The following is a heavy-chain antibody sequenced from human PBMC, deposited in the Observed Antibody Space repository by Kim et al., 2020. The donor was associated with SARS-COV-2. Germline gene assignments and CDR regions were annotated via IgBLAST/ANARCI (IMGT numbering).Heavy chain of an antibody. J-gene: IGHJ4*02. D-gene: IGHD3-16*02. CDR3: AREGGYDYFSFTPFGGVIVGYYFDY. V-gene: IGHV1-69*04. CDR1: GGTFSSYA. CDR2: IIPILGIA. Sequence: SVKVSCKASGGTFSSYAISWVRQAPGQGLEWMGRIIPILGIANYAQKFQGRVTITADKSTSTAYMELSSLRSEDTAVYYCAREGGYDYFSFTPFGGVIVGYYFDYWGQGTLVTVSS.